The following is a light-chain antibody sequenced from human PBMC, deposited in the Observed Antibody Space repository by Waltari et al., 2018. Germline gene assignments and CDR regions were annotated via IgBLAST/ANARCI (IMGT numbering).Light chain of an antibody. Sequence: DIQMTQSPSSLSASVGDRVTITCQASQDISNYLNWYQQKPGKAPELLIYDVSNLETGVPSRYSGSRSGTHFTSTISSLQPEDVATYYCQRYDNLPIFAFGPGTK. CDR2: DVS. CDR1: QDISNY. V-gene: IGKV1-33*01. J-gene: IGKJ3*01. CDR3: QRYDNLPIFA.